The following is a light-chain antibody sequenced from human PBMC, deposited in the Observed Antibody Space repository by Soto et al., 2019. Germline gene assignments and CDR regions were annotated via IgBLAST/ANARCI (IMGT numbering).Light chain of an antibody. J-gene: IGKJ1*01. CDR2: KAS. CDR3: QQYNSYSWT. V-gene: IGKV1-5*03. Sequence: DIQMTPSPSTLSASVVDRVTITCRASQSISSWLAWYQQKPGKAPKLLIYKASSLESGVPSRFSGSGSGTEFTLTISSLQPDDFATYYCQQYNSYSWTFGQGTKGDIK. CDR1: QSISSW.